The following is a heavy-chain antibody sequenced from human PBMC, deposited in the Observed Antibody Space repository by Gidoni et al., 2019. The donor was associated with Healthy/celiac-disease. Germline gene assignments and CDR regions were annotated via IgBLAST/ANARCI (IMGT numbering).Heavy chain of an antibody. Sequence: EVQLVESGGGLVQPGGSLRLSCAASGFTVSSNYMSWVRQAPGKGLEWVSVIYSGGSKYYADSVKGRFTISRDNSKNTLYLQMNSLRAEDTAVYYCASGLLWFGELFPFDYWGQGTLVTVSS. CDR2: IYSGGSK. D-gene: IGHD3-10*01. J-gene: IGHJ4*02. CDR3: ASGLLWFGELFPFDY. V-gene: IGHV3-66*01. CDR1: GFTVSSNY.